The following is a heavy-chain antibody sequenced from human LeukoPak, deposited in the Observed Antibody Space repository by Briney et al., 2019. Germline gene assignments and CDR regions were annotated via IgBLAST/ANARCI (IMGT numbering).Heavy chain of an antibody. D-gene: IGHD5-12*01. V-gene: IGHV3-21*01. Sequence: PGGSLRLSCAASGFTFSSYSMNWVRQAPGKGLEWVSSISSSSSYIYYADSVKGRFTISRDNAKNSLYLQMNSLRAEDTAVYYCARDRVYSGYDFYYYGMDVWGQGTTVTVSS. CDR2: ISSSSSYI. J-gene: IGHJ6*02. CDR3: ARDRVYSGYDFYYYGMDV. CDR1: GFTFSSYS.